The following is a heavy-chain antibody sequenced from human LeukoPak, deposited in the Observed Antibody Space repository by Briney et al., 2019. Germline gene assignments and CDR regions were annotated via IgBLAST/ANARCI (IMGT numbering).Heavy chain of an antibody. CDR1: GYTFTGYY. D-gene: IGHD4-17*01. J-gene: IGHJ4*01. V-gene: IGHV1-2*06. CDR2: INPNSGGT. Sequence: RASGKVSCKASGYTFTGYYMHWVRQAPGQGLEWMGRINPNSGGTNYAQKFQGRVTMTRDTSISTAYMELSRLRSDDTAVYYCARRDYGDYNLFDYWGQGTLVTVSS. CDR3: ARRDYGDYNLFDY.